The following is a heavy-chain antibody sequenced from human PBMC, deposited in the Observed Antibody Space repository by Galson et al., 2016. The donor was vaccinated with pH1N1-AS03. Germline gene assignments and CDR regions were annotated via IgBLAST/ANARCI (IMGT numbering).Heavy chain of an antibody. CDR1: EYIFTGFY. J-gene: IGHJ6*02. CDR2: INTDSGVT. CDR3: ARDPRGPCSSATCPTTYYFGMDV. Sequence: SVKVSCKASEYIFTGFYVNWVRQAPGQGLEWMGWINTDSGVTNYAQKFEAWVTMTRDTSVSTAYMELHGLKSDDTAVYYCARDPRGPCSSATCPTTYYFGMDVWGQGTTVIVSS. D-gene: IGHD3-10*01. V-gene: IGHV1-2*04.